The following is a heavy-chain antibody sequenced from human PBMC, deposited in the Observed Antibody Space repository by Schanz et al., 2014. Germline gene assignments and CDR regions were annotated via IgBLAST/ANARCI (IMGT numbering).Heavy chain of an antibody. Sequence: QVQLVESGGGVVQPGGSLRLSCAASGFSFSSNGMHWVRQAPGKGLEWVALISYDGSNKHYADSVKGRFTISRDNSKKTLYVQMNSLRAEDTAVYYCARDRPSGYALDFWGQGTLVTVSS. V-gene: IGHV3-30*19. CDR2: ISYDGSNK. J-gene: IGHJ4*02. CDR3: ARDRPSGYALDF. D-gene: IGHD5-12*01. CDR1: GFSFSSNG.